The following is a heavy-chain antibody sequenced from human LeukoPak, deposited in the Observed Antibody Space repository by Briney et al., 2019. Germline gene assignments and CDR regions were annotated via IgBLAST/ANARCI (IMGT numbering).Heavy chain of an antibody. CDR1: GGSLSSYY. V-gene: IGHV4-4*07. D-gene: IGHD6-13*01. J-gene: IGHJ4*02. Sequence: SETLSLTCTVSGGSLSSYYWSWIRQPAGKGLEWIGHIYNSGSTNYNPSLMGRVTMSVATSKNQFSLHLSSVTAADTAVYYCARSAFLVTAPGLYYFDYWGQGTLVAVSS. CDR2: IYNSGST. CDR3: ARSAFLVTAPGLYYFDY.